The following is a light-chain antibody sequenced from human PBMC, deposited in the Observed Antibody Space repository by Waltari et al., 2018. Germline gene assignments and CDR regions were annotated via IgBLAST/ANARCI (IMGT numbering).Light chain of an antibody. CDR3: QQYGSSPTT. J-gene: IGKJ1*01. CDR1: QSVSSSY. V-gene: IGKV3-20*01. Sequence: EIVLTQPPGTLSLSPGDRATLPCRASQSVSSSYLAWYQQKPGQAPRLLIYGASSRSTGIPDRFSGSGSGTDFTLTISRLEPEDFAVYYCQQYGSSPTTFGQGTKVEIK. CDR2: GAS.